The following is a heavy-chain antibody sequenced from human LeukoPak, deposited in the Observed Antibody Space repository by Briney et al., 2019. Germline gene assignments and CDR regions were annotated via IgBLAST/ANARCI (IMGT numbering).Heavy chain of an antibody. J-gene: IGHJ5*02. CDR2: INPSGGST. V-gene: IGHV1-46*01. CDR3: ARDASGYSGYDLRYNWFDP. Sequence: VSVKVSCKASGYTFTSYYMHWVRQAPGQGLEWMGIINPSGGSTSYAQKFQGRVTMTRDTSTSTVYMELSSLRSEDTAVYYCARDASGYSGYDLRYNWFDPWGQGTLVTVSS. D-gene: IGHD5-12*01. CDR1: GYTFTSYY.